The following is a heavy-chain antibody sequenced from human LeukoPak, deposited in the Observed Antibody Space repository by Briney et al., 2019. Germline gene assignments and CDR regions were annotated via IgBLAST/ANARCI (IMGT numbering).Heavy chain of an antibody. J-gene: IGHJ3*02. V-gene: IGHV3-66*01. Sequence: GGSLTLSCAVSGFPFSRNYMTCLREATGRALEWVSLIYSGDSTYCADSVQGRFTMSRDNSKNTLYLQMNSLRVEDTAVYYCARDGRWLQLAPDAFDIWGQGTMVTVSS. CDR2: IYSGDST. D-gene: IGHD5-24*01. CDR1: GFPFSRNY. CDR3: ARDGRWLQLAPDAFDI.